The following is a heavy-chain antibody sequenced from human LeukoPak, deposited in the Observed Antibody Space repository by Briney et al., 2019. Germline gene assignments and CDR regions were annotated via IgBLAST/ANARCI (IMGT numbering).Heavy chain of an antibody. CDR3: AREGSSSGWRPFDI. CDR2: IKNSGNT. Sequence: PSETLSLTCSVSGGFISSYYWSWIRQPAGKGLEWIGRIKNSGNTNYNPSLESRVTLSLDTSKNQFSLNLSSVTAADTAVYYCAREGSSSGWRPFDIWGQGTVVTVSS. V-gene: IGHV4-4*07. D-gene: IGHD6-19*01. J-gene: IGHJ3*02. CDR1: GGFISSYY.